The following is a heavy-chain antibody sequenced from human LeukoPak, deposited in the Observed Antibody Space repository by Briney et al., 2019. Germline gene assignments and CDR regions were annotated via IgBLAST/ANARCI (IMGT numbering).Heavy chain of an antibody. V-gene: IGHV1-69*13. CDR2: IIPIFGTA. J-gene: IGHJ5*02. CDR3: ARGYYYGSGKSFLRGWFDP. Sequence: ASVKVSCKASGGTFSSYAISWVRQAPGQGLEWMGGIIPIFGTANYAQKFQGRVTITADESTSTAYMELSSLRSEDTAVYYCARGYYYGSGKSFLRGWFDPWGQGTLVTVSS. D-gene: IGHD3-10*01. CDR1: GGTFSSYA.